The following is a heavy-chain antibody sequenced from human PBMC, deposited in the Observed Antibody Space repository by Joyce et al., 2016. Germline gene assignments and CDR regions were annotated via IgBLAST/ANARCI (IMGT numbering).Heavy chain of an antibody. CDR3: ARGGIVYDYSMDL. Sequence: EVQLVESGGGLVKPGGSLRISCAASGFTFSTSSMSWFRRAPGKVLEWVSAISSDSTYIVYADSVKGRFTVSRDNAKNSLYLQMNSLRAEDTAVFFCARGGIVYDYSMDLWGQGTTVTVSS. CDR2: ISSDSTYI. V-gene: IGHV3-21*02. D-gene: IGHD3-22*01. J-gene: IGHJ6*02. CDR1: GFTFSTSS.